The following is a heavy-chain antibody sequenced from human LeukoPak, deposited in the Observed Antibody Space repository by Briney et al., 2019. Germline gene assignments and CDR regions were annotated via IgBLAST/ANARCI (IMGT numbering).Heavy chain of an antibody. CDR1: GGSFRGYY. V-gene: IGHV4-34*01. Sequence: PSETLSLTCAVSGGSFRGYYWSWSRQPPGTGLEWIGEINHSGSTNYNPSPKSRVTISVDTSKNQFSLKLSSVTAADTAVYYCARLKGRAVAGTLEVDYWGQGTLVTVSS. CDR3: ARLKGRAVAGTLEVDY. D-gene: IGHD6-19*01. J-gene: IGHJ4*02. CDR2: INHSGST.